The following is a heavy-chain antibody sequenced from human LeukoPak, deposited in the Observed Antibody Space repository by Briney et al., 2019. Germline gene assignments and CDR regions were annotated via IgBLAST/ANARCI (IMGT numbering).Heavy chain of an antibody. Sequence: SQTLSLTCVISGDSFSSNSAAWNWIRQSPSRGLEWLGRTYYRSKWYNVYAVSVKSRITINPDTSKNQFSLHLNSVTPEDTAVYYCAGYSYGVRPSWGQGTLVTVSS. CDR3: AGYSYGVRPS. V-gene: IGHV6-1*01. CDR2: TYYRSKWYN. CDR1: GDSFSSNSAA. D-gene: IGHD5-18*01. J-gene: IGHJ5*02.